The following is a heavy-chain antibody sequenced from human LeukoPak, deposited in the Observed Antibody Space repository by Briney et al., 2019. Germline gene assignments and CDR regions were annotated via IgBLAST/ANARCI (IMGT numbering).Heavy chain of an antibody. Sequence: GGSLRLSCAASGFTFIAYSMNWVRQAPGKGLEWVSYISSGSSIIYYADSVKGRFTISRDNAKTSLYLQMNSLRAEDTAVYYCARSLTTVTTQAFDIWGQGTMVTVSS. CDR1: GFTFIAYS. V-gene: IGHV3-48*04. CDR2: ISSGSSII. D-gene: IGHD4-17*01. CDR3: ARSLTTVTTQAFDI. J-gene: IGHJ3*02.